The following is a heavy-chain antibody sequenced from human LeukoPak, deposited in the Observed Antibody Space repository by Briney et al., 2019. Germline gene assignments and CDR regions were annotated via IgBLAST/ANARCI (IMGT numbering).Heavy chain of an antibody. CDR3: ARGGSSSWYY. Sequence: SLRLSSAASGLTSSGAAITCVCQAPREGLEWGSTISGRGGSASYADSVRGRFTISRDNSKNTLYLQMNSLRAEDTAVYYCARGGSSSWYYWGQGTLVTVSS. CDR2: ISGRGGSA. J-gene: IGHJ4*02. V-gene: IGHV3-23*01. CDR1: GLTSSGAA. D-gene: IGHD6-13*01.